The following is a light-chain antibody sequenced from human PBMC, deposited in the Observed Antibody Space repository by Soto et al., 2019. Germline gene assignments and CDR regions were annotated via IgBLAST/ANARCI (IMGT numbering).Light chain of an antibody. J-gene: IGLJ2*01. CDR3: CSFAGGSTYVV. Sequence: QSVLTQPPSVSGAPGQRVTISCTGSSSNIGAGYDVHWYQQLPGKAPKLLIYGNDNRPSGVPERFSGSKSGTSASLAITGLRADDEADYYCCSFAGGSTYVVFGGGTKVTVL. CDR1: SSNIGAGYD. V-gene: IGLV1-40*01. CDR2: GND.